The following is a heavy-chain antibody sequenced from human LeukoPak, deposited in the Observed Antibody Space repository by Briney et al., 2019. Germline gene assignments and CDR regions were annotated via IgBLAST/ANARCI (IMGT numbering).Heavy chain of an antibody. CDR3: ARGPVDGSGSYSYFDY. V-gene: IGHV1-18*01. J-gene: IGHJ4*02. CDR2: ISAYNGNT. CDR1: GYTFTSYG. D-gene: IGHD3-10*01. Sequence: ASVKVSCKASGYTFTSYGISWVRQAPGQGLEWMGWISAYNGNTNYAQKLQGRVTMTTDTSTTTAYMELRSLRSDDTAVYYCARGPVDGSGSYSYFDYWGQGTLVTVSS.